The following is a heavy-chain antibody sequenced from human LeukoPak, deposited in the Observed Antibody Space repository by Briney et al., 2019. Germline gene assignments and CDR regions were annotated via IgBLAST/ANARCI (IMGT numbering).Heavy chain of an antibody. Sequence: GGSLRLSCEVSGFIFSSYDMSWVRQAPGKGLEWVSAISGSGAKTYYADSVKGRFTISRDNVKNTLYLQMDSLRAEDTAVYYCANSGVKGIPFDYWGQGTLVTVSS. CDR3: ANSGVKGIPFDY. CDR2: ISGSGAKT. V-gene: IGHV3-23*01. D-gene: IGHD3-10*01. J-gene: IGHJ4*02. CDR1: GFIFSSYD.